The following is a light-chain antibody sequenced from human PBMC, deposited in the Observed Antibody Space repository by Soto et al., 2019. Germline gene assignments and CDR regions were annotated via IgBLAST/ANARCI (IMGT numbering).Light chain of an antibody. CDR2: DVS. CDR3: SSYTTSSTLDVV. Sequence: QSALTQPASVSGSPGQSITISCTGTSSDVGGYNYVSWYQQHPGKAPKLMIYDVSNRPSGVSNRFSGSKSGNPASLTISGLQAEDEADYYGSSYTTSSTLDVVFGGGTKLTVL. CDR1: SSDVGGYNY. V-gene: IGLV2-14*01. J-gene: IGLJ2*01.